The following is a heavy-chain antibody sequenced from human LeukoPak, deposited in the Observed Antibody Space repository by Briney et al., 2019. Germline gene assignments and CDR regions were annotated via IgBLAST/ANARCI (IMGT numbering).Heavy chain of an antibody. CDR2: ISSSGSTI. J-gene: IGHJ6*03. CDR1: GFTFSSYE. D-gene: IGHD6-6*01. Sequence: GGSLRLSCAASGFTFSSYEMNWVRQAPGKGLEWVSCISSSGSTIYYADSVKGRFTISRDNAKNSLYLQMNSLRAEDTAVYYCARKSIAAYYYYYMDVWGKGTTVTVSS. V-gene: IGHV3-48*03. CDR3: ARKSIAAYYYYYMDV.